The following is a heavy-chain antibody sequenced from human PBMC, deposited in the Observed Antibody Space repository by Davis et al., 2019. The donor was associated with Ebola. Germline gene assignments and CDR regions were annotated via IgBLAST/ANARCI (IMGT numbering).Heavy chain of an antibody. CDR3: ARDGPDYYGLDV. CDR1: GYIFSHFY. Sequence: AASVKVSCKTSGYIFSHFYIHWVRQAPGQGLEWMGVINPSAGYTNYAQKFQGRVTITRDTSTSTVYMEVRRLRSEDTAVYYCARDGPDYYGLDVWGQGTAVTVSS. CDR2: INPSAGYT. V-gene: IGHV1-46*01. J-gene: IGHJ6*02.